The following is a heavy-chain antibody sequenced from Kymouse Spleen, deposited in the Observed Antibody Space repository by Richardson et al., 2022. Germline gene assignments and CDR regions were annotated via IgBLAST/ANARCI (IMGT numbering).Heavy chain of an antibody. CDR1: GFTFSSYG. D-gene: IGHD6-6*01. J-gene: IGHJ6*02. V-gene: IGHV3-33*01. CDR3: ARRAARGGYYYYGMDV. Sequence: QVQLVESGGGVVQPGRSLRLSCAASGFTFSSYGMHWVRQAPGKGLEWVAVIWYDGSNKYYADSVKGRFTISRDNSKNTLYLQMNSLRAEDTAVYYCARRAARGGYYYYGMDVWGQGTTVTVSS. CDR2: IWYDGSNK.